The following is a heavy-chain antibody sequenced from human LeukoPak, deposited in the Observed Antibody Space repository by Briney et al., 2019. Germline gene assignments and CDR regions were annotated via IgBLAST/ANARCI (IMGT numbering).Heavy chain of an antibody. V-gene: IGHV3-30*01. Sequence: GGSLRLSCAASGFTFSSYAMHWVRQAPGKGLEWVAVISYDGSNKYYADSVKGRFTISRDNSKNTLYPQMNSLRAEDTAVYYCARGGDSSGYRIDYWGQGTLVTVSS. CDR2: ISYDGSNK. CDR1: GFTFSSYA. CDR3: ARGGDSSGYRIDY. J-gene: IGHJ4*02. D-gene: IGHD3-22*01.